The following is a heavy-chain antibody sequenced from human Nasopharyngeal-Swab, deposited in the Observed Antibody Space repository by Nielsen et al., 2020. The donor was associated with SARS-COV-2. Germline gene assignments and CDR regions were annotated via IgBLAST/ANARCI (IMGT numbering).Heavy chain of an antibody. CDR3: ARAGYSSSWYL. CDR2: ISSSGSTI. Sequence: GESLKISCAASGFTFSSYKMNWVRQAPGKGLEWVSYISSSGSTIYYADSVKGRFTISRDNAKNSLYLQMNSLRAEDTAVYYCARAGYSSSWYLWGQGTLVTVSS. V-gene: IGHV3-48*03. D-gene: IGHD6-13*01. J-gene: IGHJ5*02. CDR1: GFTFSSYK.